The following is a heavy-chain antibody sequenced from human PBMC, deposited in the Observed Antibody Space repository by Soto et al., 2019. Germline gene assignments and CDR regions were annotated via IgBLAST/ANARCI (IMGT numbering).Heavy chain of an antibody. V-gene: IGHV1-8*01. J-gene: IGHJ3*02. Sequence: ASVKVSCKASGYTFTSYDINLVRQATGQGLEWMGWMNPNSGNTGYAQKFQGRVTMTRNTSISTAYMELSSLRSEDTAVYYCARGLLLWFGEKSYAFDIWGQGTMVTVSS. CDR2: MNPNSGNT. D-gene: IGHD3-10*01. CDR1: GYTFTSYD. CDR3: ARGLLLWFGEKSYAFDI.